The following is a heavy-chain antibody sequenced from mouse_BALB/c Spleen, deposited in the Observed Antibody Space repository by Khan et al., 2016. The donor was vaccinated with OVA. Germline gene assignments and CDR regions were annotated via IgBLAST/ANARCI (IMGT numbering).Heavy chain of an antibody. D-gene: IGHD1-3*01. J-gene: IGHJ2*01. CDR3: ARLEDI. CDR2: IRAGGST. CDR1: GFSLTSYG. V-gene: IGHV2-9*02. Sequence: QVQLQQSGPGLVAPSQSLSITCTVSGFSLTSYGVHWVRQPPGKGLEWLGVIRAGGSTNYNSDLMSRLSISKDNSKSQVFLKMSSLQTDDTAMYYCARLEDIGGKGTTLTVSS.